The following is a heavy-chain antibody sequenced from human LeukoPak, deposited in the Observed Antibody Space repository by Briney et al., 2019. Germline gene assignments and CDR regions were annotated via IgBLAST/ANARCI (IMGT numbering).Heavy chain of an antibody. V-gene: IGHV1-18*01. CDR3: ARAGTSGSYYWYFDL. CDR1: GGTFSSYA. D-gene: IGHD1-26*01. CDR2: ISAYNGNT. J-gene: IGHJ2*01. Sequence: GASVKVSCKASGGTFSSYAISWVRQAPGQGLEWMGWISAYNGNTNYAQKFQGRVTMTTDTSTSTAYMELRSLRSDDTAVYYCARAGTSGSYYWYFDLWGRGTLVTVSS.